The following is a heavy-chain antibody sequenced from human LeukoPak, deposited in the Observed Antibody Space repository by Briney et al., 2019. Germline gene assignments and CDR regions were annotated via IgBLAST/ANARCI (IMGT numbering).Heavy chain of an antibody. CDR3: ARHLGPGWHAMDV. Sequence: SETLSLTCTVSGGSVSSYFWSWIRQPPGKGLEWIGYVYYSGSTNYNPSLKSRVTISIDTSKTQFSLRLSSETAADTAVYYCARHLGPGWHAMDVWGQGTTVTVSS. D-gene: IGHD2-15*01. V-gene: IGHV4-59*08. CDR1: GGSVSSYF. J-gene: IGHJ6*02. CDR2: VYYSGST.